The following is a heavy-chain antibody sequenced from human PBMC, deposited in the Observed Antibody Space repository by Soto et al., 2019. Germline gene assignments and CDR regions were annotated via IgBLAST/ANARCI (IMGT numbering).Heavy chain of an antibody. CDR3: AKVKILVAVADSFDY. J-gene: IGHJ4*02. Sequence: GGSLRLSCAASGFTFSSYAMSWVRQAPGKGLEWVSAISGSGGGTYYADSVKGRFTISRDNSKNTLYLQMNSLRAEDTAVYYCAKVKILVAVADSFDYWGQGTLVTVSS. CDR1: GFTFSSYA. CDR2: ISGSGGGT. V-gene: IGHV3-23*01. D-gene: IGHD6-19*01.